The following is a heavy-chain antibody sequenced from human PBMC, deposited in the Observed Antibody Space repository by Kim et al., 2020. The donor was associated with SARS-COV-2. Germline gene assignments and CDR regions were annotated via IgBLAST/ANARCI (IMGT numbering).Heavy chain of an antibody. D-gene: IGHD2-2*01. V-gene: IGHV3-23*01. Sequence: SVNGRFTISRDNAKNTLYLQMNSLRVGDTAVYYCAKGISKSIYYYYGMDVWGQGTTVTVSS. CDR3: AKGISKSIYYYYGMDV. J-gene: IGHJ6*02.